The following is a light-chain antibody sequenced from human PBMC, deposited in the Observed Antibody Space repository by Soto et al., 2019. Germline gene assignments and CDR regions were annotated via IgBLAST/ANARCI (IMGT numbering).Light chain of an antibody. J-gene: IGLJ1*01. CDR2: SYN. V-gene: IGLV1-44*01. Sequence: QSVLTQPPSASGTAGQVVTISCSGGDSNIGSNSVYWYQHLPRMAPKLLIYSYNQRPSGVPDRFSGSKSGTSASLAISGLQSEDEADYYCAAWDGGLNGYVFGTGTKLTVL. CDR3: AAWDGGLNGYV. CDR1: DSNIGSNS.